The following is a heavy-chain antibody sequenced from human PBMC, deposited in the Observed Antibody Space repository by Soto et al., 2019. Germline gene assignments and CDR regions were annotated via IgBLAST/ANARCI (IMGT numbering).Heavy chain of an antibody. CDR2: ISGSGGST. Sequence: GGSLRLSCAASGFTFSSYAMSWVRQAPGKGVEWVSGISGSGGSTYSADSVKGRFTISRDNSKNTLYLQMISLRAEDTAVYYCAKVFWAYFDWLLPLDYWGQGTMVTVSS. CDR1: GFTFSSYA. J-gene: IGHJ4*02. CDR3: AKVFWAYFDWLLPLDY. D-gene: IGHD3-9*01. V-gene: IGHV3-23*01.